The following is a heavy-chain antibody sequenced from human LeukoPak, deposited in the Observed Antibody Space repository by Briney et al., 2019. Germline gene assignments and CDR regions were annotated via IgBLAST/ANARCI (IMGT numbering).Heavy chain of an antibody. D-gene: IGHD2-2*01. CDR1: GYSFTSYW. CDR3: ARLNPQSYQFDY. V-gene: IGHV5-51*01. CDR2: IYPGDSDT. J-gene: IGHJ4*02. Sequence: GGSLKISFKGSGYSFTSYWIGWVRPMPGKGLGWMGIIYPGDSDTRYSPSFQGQVTISADKSISTAYLQWSSLKASDTAMYYCARLNPQSYQFDYWGQGTLVTVSS.